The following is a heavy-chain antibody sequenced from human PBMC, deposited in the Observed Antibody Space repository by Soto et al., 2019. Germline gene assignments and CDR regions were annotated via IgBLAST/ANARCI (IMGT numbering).Heavy chain of an antibody. V-gene: IGHV3-7*03. CDR3: VIPTRSVRGMGV. CDR1: GFTFSNFW. CDR2: IKGDGSVT. Sequence: EVQLVESGGGLAQPGGSLRLSCAASGFTFSNFWMSWARQAPGKGLEWVANIKGDGSVTQYVASVEGRFTISRDNAKYSLYLQMNSLRVEDTALYYCVIPTRSVRGMGVWGHGTTVTVSS. J-gene: IGHJ6*02. D-gene: IGHD6-6*01.